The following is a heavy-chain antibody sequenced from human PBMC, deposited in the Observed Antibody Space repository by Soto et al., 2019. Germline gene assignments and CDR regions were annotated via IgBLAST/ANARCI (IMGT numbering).Heavy chain of an antibody. CDR3: ASLGVGDWANYYYYYGMDV. J-gene: IGHJ6*02. Sequence: EVQLLESGGGFVQPGGSLRLSCAATGFTFSVYAMTWVRQAPGKGLEGVSGVTANGGSTYSTDFVNGRFTSSRDNSKNTLFLQMNSMRDEDTAVYYCASLGVGDWANYYYYYGMDVWGQGTTVTVSS. CDR2: VTANGGST. D-gene: IGHD2-21*02. CDR1: GFTFSVYA. V-gene: IGHV3-23*01.